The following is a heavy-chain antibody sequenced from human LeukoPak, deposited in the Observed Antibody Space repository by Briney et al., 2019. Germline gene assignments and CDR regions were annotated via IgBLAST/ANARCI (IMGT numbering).Heavy chain of an antibody. Sequence: PGGSLRLSCAASRFTFSNACMSWIRQAPGKGPESVGRIKSKTDGGTTDYAAPVKGRFTISRDDSKNTLYLQMNSLKTEDTAVYYCTTDDTVAGTGYWGQGTLVTVSS. CDR1: RFTFSNAC. CDR2: IKSKTDGGTT. V-gene: IGHV3-15*01. D-gene: IGHD6-19*01. J-gene: IGHJ4*02. CDR3: TTDDTVAGTGY.